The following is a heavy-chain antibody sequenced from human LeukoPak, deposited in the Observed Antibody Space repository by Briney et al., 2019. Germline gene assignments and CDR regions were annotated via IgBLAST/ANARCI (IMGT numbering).Heavy chain of an antibody. CDR1: GYTFTGYY. V-gene: IGHV1-2*02. Sequence: ASVKVSCKASGYTFTGYYMHWVRQAPGQGLEWMGWINPNSGGTNYAQKFQGRVTMTRDTSISTAYMELSRLRSDDTAVYYCARNYYDSSGYFYYYGMDVWGQGTTVTVSS. CDR2: INPNSGGT. D-gene: IGHD3-22*01. J-gene: IGHJ6*02. CDR3: ARNYYDSSGYFYYYGMDV.